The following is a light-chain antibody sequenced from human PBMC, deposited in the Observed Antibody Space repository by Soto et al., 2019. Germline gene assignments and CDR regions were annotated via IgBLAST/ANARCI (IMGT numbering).Light chain of an antibody. CDR2: DAS. CDR1: QDIRND. CDR3: LQYNSYSWT. Sequence: DIRMTQSPSSLSASIGDRVTITCRASQDIRNDLHWFQQKPGKAPKRLIYDASSLQSGVPSRFSGSGSGTEFTLTISSLHPEDFATYFCLQYNSYSWTFGLGTKVEI. V-gene: IGKV1-17*01. J-gene: IGKJ1*01.